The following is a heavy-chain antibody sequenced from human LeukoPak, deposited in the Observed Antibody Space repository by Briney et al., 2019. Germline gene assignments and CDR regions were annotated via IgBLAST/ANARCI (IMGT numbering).Heavy chain of an antibody. CDR1: GFTFSSYS. Sequence: PGGSLRLSCAASGFTFSSYSMNWVRQAPGKGLEWVSSISSSGSTIYYADSVKGRFTISRDNAKNSLYLQMNSLRAEDTAVYYCARDERYLDWLSPYYYYYMDVWGKGTTVTVSS. CDR3: ARDERYLDWLSPYYYYYMDV. D-gene: IGHD3-9*01. V-gene: IGHV3-48*04. CDR2: ISSSGSTI. J-gene: IGHJ6*03.